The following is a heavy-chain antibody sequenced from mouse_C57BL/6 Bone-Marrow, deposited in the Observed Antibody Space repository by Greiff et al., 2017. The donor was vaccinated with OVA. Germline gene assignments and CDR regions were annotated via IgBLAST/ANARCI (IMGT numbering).Heavy chain of an antibody. V-gene: IGHV1-87*01. Sequence: QVQLKESGPELARPWASVKISCQAFYTFSRRVHFAIRDTNYWMQWVKQRPGQGLEWIGAIYPGNGDTSYNQKFKGKAILTADKSSSTAYMELRSLTSEDSAVYYCTRRDGSSYYYAMDYWGQGTSVTVSS. CDR1: YTFSRRVH. CDR2: GQGLEWIG. CDR3: SEDSAVYYCTRRDGSSYYYAMDY. J-gene: IGHJ4*01. D-gene: IGHD1-1*01.